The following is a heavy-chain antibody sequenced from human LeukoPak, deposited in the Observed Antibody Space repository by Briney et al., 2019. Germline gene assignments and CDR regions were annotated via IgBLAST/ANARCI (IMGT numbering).Heavy chain of an antibody. CDR1: GFTFSNYG. CDR3: ARGRQNSGSYSDAFDI. J-gene: IGHJ3*02. V-gene: IGHV3-30*02. CDR2: IQFDDRNQ. Sequence: GGSLRLSCAASGFTFSNYGMHWVRQAPGKGLEWVTFIQFDDRNQYYANSVKGRFTISRHNAKNSLYLQMNSLRAEDTAVYYCARGRQNSGSYSDAFDIWGQGTMVTVSS. D-gene: IGHD1-26*01.